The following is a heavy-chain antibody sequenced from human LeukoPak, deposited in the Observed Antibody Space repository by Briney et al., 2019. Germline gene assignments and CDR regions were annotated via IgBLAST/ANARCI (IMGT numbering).Heavy chain of an antibody. J-gene: IGHJ6*02. V-gene: IGHV3-30*03. CDR1: GFTFSTYG. Sequence: GGSLRLSCAASGFTFSTYGVHWVRQAPGKGLEWVAVISYDGSNKYYADSVKGRFTISRDNSKNTLYLQMNSLRAEDTAVYYCARDFIRQQLVRQGYYYYGMDVWGQGTTVTVSS. CDR2: ISYDGSNK. CDR3: ARDFIRQQLVRQGYYYYGMDV. D-gene: IGHD6-13*01.